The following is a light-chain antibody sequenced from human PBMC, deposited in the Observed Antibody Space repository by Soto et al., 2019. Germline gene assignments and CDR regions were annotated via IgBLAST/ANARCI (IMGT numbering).Light chain of an antibody. Sequence: AFQMTQSPSSLSASVGDRVTITCRASQDIRNDLGWYQQKPGKAPRLLIYAASILQSGAPSRFSGSGSGTDFTLTISSLQPEDFAVYYCQQYNNWPRVTFGQGTKVDIK. CDR2: AAS. J-gene: IGKJ1*01. V-gene: IGKV1-6*01. CDR3: QQYNNWPRVT. CDR1: QDIRND.